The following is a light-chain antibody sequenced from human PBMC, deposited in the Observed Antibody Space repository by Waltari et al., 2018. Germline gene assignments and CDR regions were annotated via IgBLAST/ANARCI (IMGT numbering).Light chain of an antibody. V-gene: IGKV1-5*03. CDR3: QHYNSYPWT. J-gene: IGKJ1*01. CDR1: QSISSW. CDR2: EAS. Sequence: DIQMTQSPSTLSASVGDRVTITCRASQSISSWLAWYQQKPGKAPKLLMYEASSLESGVPSRFSGSGSVTEFTLTISSLQPDDFATYYCQHYNSYPWTFGQGTKVDIK.